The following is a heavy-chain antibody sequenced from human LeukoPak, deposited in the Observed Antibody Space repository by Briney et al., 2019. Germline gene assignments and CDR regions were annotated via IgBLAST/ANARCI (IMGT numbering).Heavy chain of an antibody. J-gene: IGHJ4*02. Sequence: SETLSLTCAVYGGSFSGYYWSWIRQPPGKGLEWIGEINHSGSTNYNPSLKSRVTISVDTSKNQFSLKLSSVTAADTAVYYCARGLTTVRGVPIYWGQGTLVTVSS. V-gene: IGHV4-34*01. D-gene: IGHD3-10*01. CDR3: ARGLTTVRGVPIY. CDR1: GGSFSGYY. CDR2: INHSGST.